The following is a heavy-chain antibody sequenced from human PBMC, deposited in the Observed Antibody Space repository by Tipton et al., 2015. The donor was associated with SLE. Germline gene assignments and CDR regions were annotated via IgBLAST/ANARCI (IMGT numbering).Heavy chain of an antibody. D-gene: IGHD1-26*01. Sequence: TLSLTCTVSGDSVSNHYWTWLRQSPGKGLEWIGYVYNSGSTNYNPSLKSRVTISVGTSKNQFSLSLNSVTAADSAVYYCARQVLRDGTYGGLDYWGQGTLATVSS. CDR2: VYNSGST. J-gene: IGHJ4*02. V-gene: IGHV4-59*02. CDR3: ARQVLRDGTYGGLDY. CDR1: GDSVSNHY.